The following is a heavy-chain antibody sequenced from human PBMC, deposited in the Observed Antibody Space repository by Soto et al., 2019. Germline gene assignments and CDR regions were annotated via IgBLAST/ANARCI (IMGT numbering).Heavy chain of an antibody. CDR1: GFTFSNYW. CDR2: IWYDGSNK. Sequence: PGGSLRLSCAASGFTFSNYWMHWVRQAPGKGLEWVGIIWYDGSNKYYADSVKGRFTISRDNSMNTLYLQVNSLKAEDTAVYYCARDSYVSGTPHTGAFDIWGQRTVVTVSS. CDR3: ARDSYVSGTPHTGAFDI. D-gene: IGHD6-19*01. V-gene: IGHV3-33*08. J-gene: IGHJ3*02.